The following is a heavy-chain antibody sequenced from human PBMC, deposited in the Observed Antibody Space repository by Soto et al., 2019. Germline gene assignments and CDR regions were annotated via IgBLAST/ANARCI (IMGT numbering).Heavy chain of an antibody. CDR1: GFSLTTSGVG. J-gene: IGHJ5*02. V-gene: IGHV2-5*02. CDR2: IYWDDDK. Sequence: QITLKESGPTLLKPTQTLTLTCTFSGFSLTTSGVGVGWIRQPPGKALEWLALIYWDDDKRYSPSLHSRLTITKDTSKNKVVRTMTNMGPVDTATDYCAPTCPRHTAGSSGGSVPPACDPWGQGTLVTVSS. D-gene: IGHD2-15*01. CDR3: APTCPRHTAGSSGGSVPPACDP.